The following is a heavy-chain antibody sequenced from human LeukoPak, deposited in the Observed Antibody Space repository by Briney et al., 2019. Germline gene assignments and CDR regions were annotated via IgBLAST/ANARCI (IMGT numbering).Heavy chain of an antibody. D-gene: IGHD4-11*01. CDR1: GFTFSSYA. J-gene: IGHJ4*02. CDR3: ARGTVAHDY. CDR2: ISYDGSNK. V-gene: IGHV3-30-3*01. Sequence: GRSLRLSCAASGFTFSSYAMHWVRQAPGKGLEWVAVISYDGSNKYYADSVKGRFTISRDNSKNTLYLQMNSLRAEDTAVYYCARGTVAHDYWGQGTLVTVSS.